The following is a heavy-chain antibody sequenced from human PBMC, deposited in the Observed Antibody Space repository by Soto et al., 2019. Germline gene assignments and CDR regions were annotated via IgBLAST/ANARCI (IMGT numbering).Heavy chain of an antibody. Sequence: EILFPTSSTYRGCLSGYYSSWVCQHPGKGLEWIGEISQSGNTNYSPSLTSRVSISIDTSKKHFSLNLASVSAADTAVYYCARAPKLSGLFQTRPYFWGQGILPTVHS. CDR1: RGCLSGYY. CDR2: ISQSGNT. J-gene: IGHJ4*02. D-gene: IGHD6-25*01. V-gene: IGHV4-34*01. CDR3: ARAPKLSGLFQTRPYF.